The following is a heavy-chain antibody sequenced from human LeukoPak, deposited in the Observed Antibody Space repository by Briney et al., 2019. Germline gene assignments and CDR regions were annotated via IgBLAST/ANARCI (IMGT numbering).Heavy chain of an antibody. Sequence: GASVKVSCKASGYTFTSYGISWVRQAPGQGLEWMGWISTYNGNTNYAQKLQGSATMTTDTSRSTANLDRKSLRSDDTAVYCCARDEDPPGSTFDYWGQGTLVTVSS. V-gene: IGHV1-18*01. CDR1: GYTFTSYG. CDR3: ARDEDPPGSTFDY. D-gene: IGHD3-10*01. J-gene: IGHJ4*02. CDR2: ISTYNGNT.